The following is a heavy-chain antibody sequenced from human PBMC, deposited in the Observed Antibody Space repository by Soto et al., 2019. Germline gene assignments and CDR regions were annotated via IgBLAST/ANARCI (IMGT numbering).Heavy chain of an antibody. J-gene: IGHJ6*02. D-gene: IGHD4-4*01. V-gene: IGHV3-23*01. Sequence: GWSLRLSCASSVFTFITYAMNWVRQAPGQGLEWVSTITASGITYQAESVQGRFTLSRDNSKNMLSLQMNSLRAEDTAVYYCAKGQQLLNYNYYGLDVWGQGTTVTVSS. CDR3: AKGQQLLNYNYYGLDV. CDR2: ITASGIT. CDR1: VFTFITYA.